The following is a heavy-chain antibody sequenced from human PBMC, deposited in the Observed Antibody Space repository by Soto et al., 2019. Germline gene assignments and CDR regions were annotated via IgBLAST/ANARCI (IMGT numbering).Heavy chain of an antibody. Sequence: QVHLVESGGGVVQPGGSLRLSCAGSGFTFSDYGMHWVRQAPGKGLEWVAVLWYDGSGEYYTDSVRGRFTISRVNSKNTLYLKMNNLRDEDTGVYYCARDSVRFLEHFSKDYFDYWGQGTRVTVSS. J-gene: IGHJ4*02. CDR1: GFTFSDYG. D-gene: IGHD3-3*01. CDR3: ARDSVRFLEHFSKDYFDY. V-gene: IGHV3-33*08. CDR2: LWYDGSGE.